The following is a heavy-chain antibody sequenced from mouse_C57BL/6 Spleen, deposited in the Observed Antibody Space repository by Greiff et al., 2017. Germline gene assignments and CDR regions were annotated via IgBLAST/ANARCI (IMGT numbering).Heavy chain of an antibody. CDR2: IYPGNSDT. CDR1: GYTFTSYW. V-gene: IGHV1-5*01. Sequence: EVQLQQSGTVLARPGASVKMSCKTSGYTFTSYWMNWVKQRPGQGLEWIGAIYPGNSDTSYNQKFKGKAKLTAVTSASTAYMELSSLTNEDSAVYYCTRNYGSGGYFDVWGTGTTVTVSS. D-gene: IGHD1-1*01. J-gene: IGHJ1*03. CDR3: TRNYGSGGYFDV.